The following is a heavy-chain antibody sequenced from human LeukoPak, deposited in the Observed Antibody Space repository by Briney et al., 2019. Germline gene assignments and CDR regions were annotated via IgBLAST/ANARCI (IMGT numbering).Heavy chain of an antibody. D-gene: IGHD6-19*01. CDR3: ARAPIGSGWFKGLYYFDY. J-gene: IGHJ4*02. CDR1: GYTFTGCY. CDR2: INPNSGGT. Sequence: ASVKVSCKASGYTFTGCYMHWVRQAPGQGLEWMGWINPNSGGTNYAQKFQGRVTMTRDTSISTAYMELSRLRSDDTAVYYCARAPIGSGWFKGLYYFDYWGQGTLVTVSS. V-gene: IGHV1-2*02.